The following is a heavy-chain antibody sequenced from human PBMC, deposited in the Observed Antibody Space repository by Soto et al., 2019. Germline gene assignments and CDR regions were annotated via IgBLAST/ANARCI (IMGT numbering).Heavy chain of an antibody. CDR1: GFTFSSYA. CDR3: AKGGLITIEGDWFDP. J-gene: IGHJ5*02. V-gene: IGHV3-23*01. D-gene: IGHD3-16*01. Sequence: PGGSLRLSCAASGFTFSSYAMGWVRQAPGKGLEWVSVVSGSGDSTYFADSVKGRVTISRDNSENTLSLQMNSLRAEDTAVYYCAKGGLITIEGDWFDPWGQGTLVTVSS. CDR2: VSGSGDST.